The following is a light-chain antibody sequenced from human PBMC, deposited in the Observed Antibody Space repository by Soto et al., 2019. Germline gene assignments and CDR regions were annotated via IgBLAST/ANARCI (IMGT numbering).Light chain of an antibody. CDR1: QSISSY. V-gene: IGKV1-39*01. Sequence: DIQMTQSPSSLSASVGDRVTITCRASQSISSYLNWYQQKPGKAPNVLIYAASSLQSGVPSRFSGSGSGTDFTLTISSLQPEDFATYYCQQSYSIPWTFGEGTKVDIK. CDR2: AAS. J-gene: IGKJ1*01. CDR3: QQSYSIPWT.